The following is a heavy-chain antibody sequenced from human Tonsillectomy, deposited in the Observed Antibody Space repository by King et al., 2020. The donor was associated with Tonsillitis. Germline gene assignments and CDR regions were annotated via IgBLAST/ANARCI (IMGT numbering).Heavy chain of an antibody. Sequence: EVQLVESGGTLVQPGGSLRLSCAASGFTFSGYAMNWVLQAPGRGLEWVSSITGSGESTFYAASVKGRFTVFRDNSKNTLYLQMNGLRAEDTAIYFCAKGAITFRRTWFDPWGQGTLVTVSS. CDR3: AKGAITFRRTWFDP. V-gene: IGHV3-23*04. CDR1: GFTFSGYA. D-gene: IGHD1-14*01. J-gene: IGHJ5*02. CDR2: ITGSGEST.